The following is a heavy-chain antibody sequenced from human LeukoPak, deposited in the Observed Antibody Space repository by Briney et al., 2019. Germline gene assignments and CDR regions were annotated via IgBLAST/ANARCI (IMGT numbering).Heavy chain of an antibody. Sequence: PSETLSLTCTVSGGSISSYYWSWIRQPPGKGLEWIGYIYYSGSTNYNPSLKSRVTISVDTSKNQFSLKLSSVTAADTAVYYCARDGAENWFGPWGQGTLVTVSS. J-gene: IGHJ5*02. D-gene: IGHD3-10*01. CDR1: GGSISSYY. V-gene: IGHV4-59*01. CDR3: ARDGAENWFGP. CDR2: IYYSGST.